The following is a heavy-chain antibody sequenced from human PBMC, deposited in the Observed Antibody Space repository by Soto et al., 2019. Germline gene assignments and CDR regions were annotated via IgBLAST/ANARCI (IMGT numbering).Heavy chain of an antibody. Sequence: ASVKVSCKASGYTFTSYGISWVRQAPGQGLEWMGWISAYNGNTNYAQKLQGRVTMTTDTSTSTAYMELRSLRSDDTAVYYCASDPGYYYDSSGSPDAFDIWGQGTMVTVSS. V-gene: IGHV1-18*04. CDR3: ASDPGYYYDSSGSPDAFDI. J-gene: IGHJ3*02. CDR1: GYTFTSYG. D-gene: IGHD3-22*01. CDR2: ISAYNGNT.